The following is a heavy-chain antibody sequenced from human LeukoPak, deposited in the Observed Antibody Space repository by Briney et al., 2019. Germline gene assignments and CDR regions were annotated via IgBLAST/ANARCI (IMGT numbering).Heavy chain of an antibody. CDR1: GYTFARYN. V-gene: IGHV1-46*01. CDR2: FNPRGGST. Sequence: GASVKVSCKASGYTFARYNLQWVRQAPGQGLEWMGTFNPRGGSTSYAQKFQGRLTMTSDTSTSTVYMELSSLRSEDTAEYYCARDLDGGGYLTPFDYWGQGTLVTVSS. J-gene: IGHJ4*02. D-gene: IGHD3-22*01. CDR3: ARDLDGGGYLTPFDY.